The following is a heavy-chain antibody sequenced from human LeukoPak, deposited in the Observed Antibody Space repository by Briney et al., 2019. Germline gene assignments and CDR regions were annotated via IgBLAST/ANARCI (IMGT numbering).Heavy chain of an antibody. V-gene: IGHV1-69*04. J-gene: IGHJ6*02. CDR1: GGTFSSYA. D-gene: IGHD4-11*01. Sequence: GSSVKVSCKASGGTFSSYAISWVRQAPGQGLEWMGRIIPILGIANYAQKFQGRATITADKSTSTAYMELSSLRSEDTAVYYCASSGPTVTTDYYYGMDVWGQGTTVTVSS. CDR3: ASSGPTVTTDYYYGMDV. CDR2: IIPILGIA.